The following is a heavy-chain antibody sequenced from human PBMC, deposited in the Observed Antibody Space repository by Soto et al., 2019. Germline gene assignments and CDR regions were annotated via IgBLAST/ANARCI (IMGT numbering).Heavy chain of an antibody. Sequence: SETLSLTCTVSGGSISSSSYYWGWIRQPPGKGLEWIGSIYYSGSTYYNPSLKSRVTISVDTSKNQFSLKLSSVTAADTAVYYCARDKPYYDILTGLGPRQLNWFDPWGQGTLVTVSS. J-gene: IGHJ5*02. V-gene: IGHV4-39*07. CDR3: ARDKPYYDILTGLGPRQLNWFDP. CDR2: IYYSGST. D-gene: IGHD3-9*01. CDR1: GGSISSSSYY.